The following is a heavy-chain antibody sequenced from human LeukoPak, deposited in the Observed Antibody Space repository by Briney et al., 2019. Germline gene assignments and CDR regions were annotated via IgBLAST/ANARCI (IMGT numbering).Heavy chain of an antibody. J-gene: IGHJ6*03. CDR1: GFTFSSYA. Sequence: TGGSLRLSCAASGFTFSSYAMSWVRQAPGKGLEWVSAIVGSGGTTYYADSVKGRFTISRDNSKNTLYLQMNSLRAEDTAVYYCAKAAMVRGIIGLVGINYYYMDVWGKGTTVTVSS. V-gene: IGHV3-23*01. CDR3: AKAAMVRGIIGLVGINYYYMDV. D-gene: IGHD3-10*01. CDR2: IVGSGGTT.